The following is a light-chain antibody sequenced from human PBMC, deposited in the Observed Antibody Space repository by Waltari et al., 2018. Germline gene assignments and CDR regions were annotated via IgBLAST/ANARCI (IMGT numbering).Light chain of an antibody. CDR1: QGISSY. V-gene: IGKV1-9*01. J-gene: IGKJ2*01. Sequence: DIQLTQSPSFRSASVGDRVTLTCRASQGISSYLAWYQQKPGKAPKLLIYAASTLQSGVPSRFSGSGSGTEFTLTISSLQPEDFATYYCQQLNSYPPYTFGQGTKLEIK. CDR3: QQLNSYPPYT. CDR2: AAS.